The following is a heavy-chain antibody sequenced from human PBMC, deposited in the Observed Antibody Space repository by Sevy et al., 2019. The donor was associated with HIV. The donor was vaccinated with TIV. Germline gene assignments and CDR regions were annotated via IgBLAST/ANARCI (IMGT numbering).Heavy chain of an antibody. J-gene: IGHJ4*02. CDR1: GFTFSSYA. CDR2: ISYDGSNK. Sequence: GGSLRLSCAASGFTFSSYAMHWVRQAPGKGLEWVAVISYDGSNKYYADSVKGRFTISRDNSKNTLYLQMNSLRAEDTAVYYCAIESIVVVPAAVYYPYYFDYWGQGTLVTVSS. V-gene: IGHV3-30-3*01. CDR3: AIESIVVVPAAVYYPYYFDY. D-gene: IGHD2-2*01.